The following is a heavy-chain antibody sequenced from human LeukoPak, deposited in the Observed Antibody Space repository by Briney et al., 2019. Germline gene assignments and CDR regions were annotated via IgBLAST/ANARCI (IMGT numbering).Heavy chain of an antibody. J-gene: IGHJ2*01. CDR3: AKGVIVGTTRTGWYFDL. D-gene: IGHD1-26*01. Sequence: PGGSLRLSCAASGFTFDDYAMHWVRQAPGKGLEWVSGISWNSGSIGYADSVKGRFTISRDNAKNSLYLQMNSLRAEDMALYYCAKGVIVGTTRTGWYFDLWGRGTLVTVSS. CDR2: ISWNSGSI. CDR1: GFTFDDYA. V-gene: IGHV3-9*03.